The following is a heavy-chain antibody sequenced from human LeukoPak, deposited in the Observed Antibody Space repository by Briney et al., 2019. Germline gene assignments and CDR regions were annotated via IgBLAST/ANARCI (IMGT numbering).Heavy chain of an antibody. V-gene: IGHV1-46*01. J-gene: IGHJ5*02. CDR1: GYTFTSYY. D-gene: IGHD2-21*02. CDR2: INPSGGST. CDR3: AREGCGGDCYANWFDP. Sequence: ASVKVSCRASGYTFTSYYMHWVRQAPGQGLEWMGIINPSGGSTSYAQKFQGRVTMTRDTSTSTVHMELSSLRSEDTAVYYCAREGCGGDCYANWFDPWGQGTLVTVSS.